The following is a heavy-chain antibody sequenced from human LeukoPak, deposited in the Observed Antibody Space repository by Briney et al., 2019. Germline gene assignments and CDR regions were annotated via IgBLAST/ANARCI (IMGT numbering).Heavy chain of an antibody. D-gene: IGHD3-22*01. CDR3: ARMAGTDDYYDSSYPSDY. Sequence: GGSLRLSCAASGFTLSSHWMSWVRQAPGKGLEWVANIKQDGSEQYYADSVRGRFTISRDNAKNSLYLQMNSLRAEDTAVYYCARMAGTDDYYDSSYPSDYWGQGTLVTVSS. V-gene: IGHV3-7*04. CDR1: GFTLSSHW. CDR2: IKQDGSEQ. J-gene: IGHJ4*02.